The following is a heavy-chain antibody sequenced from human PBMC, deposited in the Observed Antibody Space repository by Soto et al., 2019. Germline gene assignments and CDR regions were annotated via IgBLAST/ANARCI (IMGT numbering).Heavy chain of an antibody. D-gene: IGHD6-13*01. CDR2: IKQDGSEK. J-gene: IGHJ6*02. CDR3: ARDRPIAALYYYYYGMDV. Sequence: PGGSLRFSCAASGFTFSSYWMSWVRQAPGKGLEWVANIKQDGSEKYYVDSVKGRFTISRDNAKNSLYLQMNSLRAEDTAVYYCARDRPIAALYYYYYGMDVWGQGTTVTVSS. V-gene: IGHV3-7*01. CDR1: GFTFSSYW.